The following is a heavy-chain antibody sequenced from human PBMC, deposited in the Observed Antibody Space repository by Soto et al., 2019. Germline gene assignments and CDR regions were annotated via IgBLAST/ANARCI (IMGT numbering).Heavy chain of an antibody. V-gene: IGHV3-21*01. CDR1: GFTFSSSS. CDR3: ASQSAASSVAYH. Sequence: GGSLRLSCAASGFTFSSSSMNWVRQAPGRGLEWVSSISTTSTYIYYADSVKGRFTISRDNAKNSLYLQMTSLRAEDTAVYYCASQSAASSVAYHWGQGTLVTVSS. D-gene: IGHD6-25*01. CDR2: ISTTSTYI. J-gene: IGHJ4*02.